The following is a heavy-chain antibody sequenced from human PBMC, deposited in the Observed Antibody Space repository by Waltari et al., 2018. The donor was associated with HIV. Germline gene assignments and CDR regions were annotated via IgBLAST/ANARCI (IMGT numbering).Heavy chain of an antibody. CDR3: AKDSAGATSYYYYVMDV. CDR1: GFIFNNFG. D-gene: IGHD1-1*01. CDR2: ISFDGTNK. J-gene: IGHJ6*02. Sequence: QVQLVESGGGVVQPGRSLRLSCAASGFIFNNFGLHSVRQAPGKGLEWVAVISFDGTNKYYADSVKGRFTVSRDKSKNTLFLQMNSLRAEDTALYYCAKDSAGATSYYYYVMDVWGQGTTVTVSS. V-gene: IGHV3-30*18.